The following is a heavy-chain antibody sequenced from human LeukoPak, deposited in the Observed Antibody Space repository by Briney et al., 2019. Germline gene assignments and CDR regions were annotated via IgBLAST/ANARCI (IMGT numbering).Heavy chain of an antibody. CDR3: ARELYYYDSSGYYRYFDY. D-gene: IGHD3-22*01. J-gene: IGHJ4*02. Sequence: GGSLRLSCAASGFTFSSYGMHWVRQAPGKGLEWVAVIWYDGSNKYYADSVKGRFTISRDNSKNTLYLQMNSLRAEDTAVYYCARELYYYDSSGYYRYFDYWGQGTLVTVSS. CDR2: IWYDGSNK. V-gene: IGHV3-33*01. CDR1: GFTFSSYG.